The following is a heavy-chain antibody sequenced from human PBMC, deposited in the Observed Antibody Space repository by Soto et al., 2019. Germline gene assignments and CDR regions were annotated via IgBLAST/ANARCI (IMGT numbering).Heavy chain of an antibody. CDR2: IWYDGSNK. J-gene: IGHJ6*02. V-gene: IGHV3-33*01. D-gene: IGHD3-10*01. Sequence: GSLRLSCAASGFTFSSYGMHWVRQAPGKGLEWVAVIWYDGSNKYYADSVKGRFTISRDNSKNTLYLQMNSLRAEDTAVYYCARGLKVRGVIYYYYGMDVWGQGTTVTVSS. CDR1: GFTFSSYG. CDR3: ARGLKVRGVIYYYYGMDV.